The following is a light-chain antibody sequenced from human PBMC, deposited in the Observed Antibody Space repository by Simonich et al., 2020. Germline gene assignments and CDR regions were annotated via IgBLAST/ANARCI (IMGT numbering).Light chain of an antibody. CDR3: QQYYSTPYT. V-gene: IGKV4-1*01. CDR2: WAS. J-gene: IGKJ2*01. CDR1: QSVLYSSNNKNY. Sequence: DIVMTQSPDSLAVSLGERATINCKPSQSVLYSSNNKNYLAWYQQKQGQPPKLLVYWASTLDSGVPDRFSGSGSGTDFTLTISSLQAEDVAVYYCQQYYSTPYTFGQGTKLEIK.